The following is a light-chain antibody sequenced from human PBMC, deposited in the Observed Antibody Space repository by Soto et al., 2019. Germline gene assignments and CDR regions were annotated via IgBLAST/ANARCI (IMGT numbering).Light chain of an antibody. CDR3: SSYAGSNNFV. CDR2: EVT. J-gene: IGLJ7*01. V-gene: IGLV2-8*01. CDR1: SSDVGYYDY. Sequence: QSALTQPPSASGFPGQSVTISCTGTSSDVGYYDYVSWYQRHPGKAPKLVIYEVTKRPSGVPDRVSASKSGNTASLTVSGLRAADEADYYCSSYAGSNNFVFGSGTQLTVL.